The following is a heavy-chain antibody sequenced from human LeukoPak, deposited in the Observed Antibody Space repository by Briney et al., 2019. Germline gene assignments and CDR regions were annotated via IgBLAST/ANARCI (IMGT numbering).Heavy chain of an antibody. J-gene: IGHJ4*02. CDR3: AWDSSGYSYY. Sequence: ASVKVSCKASGGTFSSYAISWVRQAPGQGLEWMGRIIPILGIANYAQKFQGRVTITADKSTSTAYMELSSLRSEDTAAYYCAWDSSGYSYYWGQGTLVTVSS. CDR1: GGTFSSYA. V-gene: IGHV1-69*04. CDR2: IIPILGIA. D-gene: IGHD3-22*01.